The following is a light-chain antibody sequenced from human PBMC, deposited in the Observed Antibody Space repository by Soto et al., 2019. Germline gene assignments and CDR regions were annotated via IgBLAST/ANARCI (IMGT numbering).Light chain of an antibody. CDR3: QQYRSWPRT. CDR1: QRVRTSY. CDR2: GAS. V-gene: IGKV3-20*01. J-gene: IGKJ1*01. Sequence: EIVLTQSPVTLSLSPGERATLSCRASQRVRTSYLAWYQQKPGQAPRLLIYGASSRATGIPDRFSGSGSGTEFTLTITSLRPEDFGVYYCQQYRSWPRTFGQGTKVDI.